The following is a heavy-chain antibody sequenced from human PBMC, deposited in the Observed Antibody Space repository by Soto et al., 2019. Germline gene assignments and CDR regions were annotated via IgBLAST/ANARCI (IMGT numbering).Heavy chain of an antibody. D-gene: IGHD1-1*01. CDR1: GGFVTSGSYY. V-gene: IGHV4-34*01. J-gene: IGHJ3*02. Sequence: QVQLQQWGAGLLKPSETLSLTCAVYGGFVTSGSYYWSWIRQPPGKGLEWIGEMSHSGGTHFNTSVKSRVNISVDTSKNQLTLKMSSGTAADTALYYCARVERGTATTVVDAFDIWGPGTMVTVSS. CDR2: MSHSGGT. CDR3: ARVERGTATTVVDAFDI.